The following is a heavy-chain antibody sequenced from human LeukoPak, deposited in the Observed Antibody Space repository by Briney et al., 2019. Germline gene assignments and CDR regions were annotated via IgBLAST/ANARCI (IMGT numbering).Heavy chain of an antibody. Sequence: PGGSLRLYCAASGFNFSSCAMTWVRQAPGKGLEWISLIGGSRGSTYYADSVKGRFTIPRDNSKSTLYLQMNSLRAEDTAVYYCAKDRGRTWYEAVDYWGQGALVTVSS. CDR2: IGGSRGST. D-gene: IGHD6-13*01. CDR1: GFNFSSCA. V-gene: IGHV3-23*01. CDR3: AKDRGRTWYEAVDY. J-gene: IGHJ4*02.